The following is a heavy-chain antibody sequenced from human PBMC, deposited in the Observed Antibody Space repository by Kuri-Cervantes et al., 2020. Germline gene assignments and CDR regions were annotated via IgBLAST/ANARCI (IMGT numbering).Heavy chain of an antibody. CDR2: IFYSGST. CDR3: ARVALGGVFFEY. J-gene: IGHJ4*02. D-gene: IGHD2-8*02. V-gene: IGHV4-34*12. CDR1: GGSFSGYY. Sequence: GSLRLSCAVYGGSFSGYYWSWIRQPPGKGLEWIGSIFYSGSTYYNPSLKSRVSISVDTSKNQFSLQLSSVTAADTAVYYCARVALGGVFFEYWGQGTLGTVSS.